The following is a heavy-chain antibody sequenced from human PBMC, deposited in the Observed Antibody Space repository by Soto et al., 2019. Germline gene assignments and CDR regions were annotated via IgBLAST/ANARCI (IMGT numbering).Heavy chain of an antibody. J-gene: IGHJ4*02. Sequence: QVQLVESGGGVVQPGRSLRLSCAASGFTFSSYAMHWVRQAPGKGLEWVAVISYDGSNKYYADSVKGRFTISRDNSKNPLHHQMNRLRAEDTAVYYCAGQYSSGWYAPPDYWGQGTLVTVSS. CDR3: AGQYSSGWYAPPDY. CDR1: GFTFSSYA. V-gene: IGHV3-30*14. D-gene: IGHD6-19*01. CDR2: ISYDGSNK.